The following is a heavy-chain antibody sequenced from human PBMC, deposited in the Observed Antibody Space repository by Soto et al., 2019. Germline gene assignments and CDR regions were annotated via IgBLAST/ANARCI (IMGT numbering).Heavy chain of an antibody. CDR2: TYHSGNP. CDR3: ARDRRGSGTWSPYYFDY. V-gene: IGHV4-30-2*01. J-gene: IGHJ4*02. CDR1: GDTISTGGYT. D-gene: IGHD3-10*01. Sequence: PSETLSLTCDVSGDTISTGGYTWAWIRQPPGKALEWIGHTYHSGNPYYNPSLKSRVIISVDRSKNQFSLKVRSVTAADTAVYYCARDRRGSGTWSPYYFDYWGQGIMVTVSS.